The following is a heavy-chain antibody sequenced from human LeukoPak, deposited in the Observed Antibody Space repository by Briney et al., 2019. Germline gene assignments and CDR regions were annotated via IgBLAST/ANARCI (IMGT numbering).Heavy chain of an antibody. CDR2: IYSGGST. Sequence: GGSLRLSCAASGFTVSSNYMSWVRQAPGKGLEWVSVIYSGGSTYYADSVKGRFTISRHNSKNTLYLQMNSLRAEDTAAYYCARAKGDYVPYYFDYWGQGTLVTVSS. D-gene: IGHD4-17*01. CDR1: GFTVSSNY. J-gene: IGHJ4*02. CDR3: ARAKGDYVPYYFDY. V-gene: IGHV3-53*04.